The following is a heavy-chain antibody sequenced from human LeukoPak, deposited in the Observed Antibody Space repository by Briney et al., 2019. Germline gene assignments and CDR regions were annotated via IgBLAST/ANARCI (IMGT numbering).Heavy chain of an antibody. D-gene: IGHD2-8*02. CDR3: AREQSGGYFDY. Sequence: GASVKVSCKASGHTFTDYQIHLVREAPGQGLQWVGGVNPRDGGKKYAQKFQGRVTMTRDTSTSTVYMELSSLRSEDTAVYYCAREQSGGYFDYWGRGTLVTVSS. J-gene: IGHJ4*02. V-gene: IGHV1-46*01. CDR2: VNPRDGGK. CDR1: GHTFTDYQ.